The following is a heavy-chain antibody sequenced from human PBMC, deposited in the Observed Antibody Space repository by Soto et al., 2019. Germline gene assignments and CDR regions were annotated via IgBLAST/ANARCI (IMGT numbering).Heavy chain of an antibody. J-gene: IGHJ4*02. CDR2: LYSDGST. CDR3: ATAFCTDGSSCGFDY. Sequence: EVQLVESGGGLIQPGGSLRLSCAASGFTVSNNYMNWVRQAPGKGLESVSVLYSDGSTHYADSVKGRFTISRDIPKKTLYLQMNRLRVEDTALYYCATAFCTDGSSCGFDYWGQGALVTVSS. CDR1: GFTVSNNY. D-gene: IGHD2-8*01. V-gene: IGHV3-53*01.